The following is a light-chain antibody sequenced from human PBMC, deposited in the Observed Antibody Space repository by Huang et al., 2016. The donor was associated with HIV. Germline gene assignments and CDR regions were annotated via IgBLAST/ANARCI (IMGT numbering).Light chain of an antibody. CDR2: AAS. CDR1: QSISSY. J-gene: IGKJ2*01. Sequence: DIQMTQSPSSLSASVGDRVTITCRANQSISSYLNWYQQKPGKAPKLLIYAASSLQSGVPSRFRGSGSGTDFTLTISSLQPEDFAIYYCQQSYSTPQTFGQGTKLEIK. V-gene: IGKV1-39*01. CDR3: QQSYSTPQT.